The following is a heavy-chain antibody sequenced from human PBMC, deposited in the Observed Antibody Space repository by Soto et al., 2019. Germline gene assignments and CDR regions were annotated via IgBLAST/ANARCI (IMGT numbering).Heavy chain of an antibody. D-gene: IGHD2-15*01. CDR2: ISGSGAET. J-gene: IGHJ4*02. Sequence: GGSLRLSCTAAGFTFSSYSMSWVRQDPGKGLEWVSAISGSGAETYYADSVKGRFTISRDNSKDTLYLQMNSLGVEDRASYYCAKGFSDGSYSGIDSWGQGTLVTVSS. CDR3: AKGFSDGSYSGIDS. V-gene: IGHV3-23*01. CDR1: GFTFSSYS.